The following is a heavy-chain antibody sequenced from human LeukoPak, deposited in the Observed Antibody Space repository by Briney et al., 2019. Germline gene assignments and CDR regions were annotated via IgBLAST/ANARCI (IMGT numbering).Heavy chain of an antibody. CDR3: ASPQTGFFGVARRGYYFDY. J-gene: IGHJ4*02. D-gene: IGHD3-3*01. Sequence: PSETLSLTCTVSGGSISSSSYYWGWIRQPPGKGLEWIGSIYYSGSTYYNPSLKSRATISVDTSKNQFSLKLSSVTAADTAVYYCASPQTGFFGVARRGYYFDYWGQGTLVTVSS. V-gene: IGHV4-39*01. CDR1: GGSISSSSYY. CDR2: IYYSGST.